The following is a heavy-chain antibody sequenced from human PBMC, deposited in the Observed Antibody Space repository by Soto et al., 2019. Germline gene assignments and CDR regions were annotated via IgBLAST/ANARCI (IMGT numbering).Heavy chain of an antibody. V-gene: IGHV4-31*03. CDR1: GGSISSGGYH. Sequence: SETLSLTCTVSGGSISSGGYHWTWIRQRPGKGLEWIGYIYYSGSTYYNPSLKSRVTISVDTSKNQFSLKLSSVTAADTAVYYCARAKHDSSGWYYFDYWGQGTLVTVSS. J-gene: IGHJ4*02. D-gene: IGHD6-19*01. CDR3: ARAKHDSSGWYYFDY. CDR2: IYYSGST.